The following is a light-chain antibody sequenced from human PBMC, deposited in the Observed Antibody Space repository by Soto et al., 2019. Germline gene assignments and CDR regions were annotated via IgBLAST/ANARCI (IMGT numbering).Light chain of an antibody. J-gene: IGKJ1*01. CDR3: QQYNNYGSWT. CDR1: QSISGW. V-gene: IGKV1-5*03. CDR2: KAS. Sequence: DIQMTQSPSTLSASVGDRVTITCRASQSISGWLAWYQQKPGKAPKLLNYKASRLESGVPSRFSGSGSGTEFNLTISSLQPDDFATYYCQQYNNYGSWTFGKGTKVEIK.